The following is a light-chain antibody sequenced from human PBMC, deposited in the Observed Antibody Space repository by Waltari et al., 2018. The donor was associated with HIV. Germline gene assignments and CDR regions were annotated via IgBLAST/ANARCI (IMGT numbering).Light chain of an antibody. Sequence: QSALTQPASVSGSPGQSITISCTGTSSDVGTYSLVSWYQHHPGKAPKLMIYEGNKRPSGFSNRVSGSKSGNTASLTISGLQAEDEADYYCSSYTSFSTVLFGGGTKLTVL. CDR1: SSDVGTYSL. CDR2: EGN. V-gene: IGLV2-23*01. CDR3: SSYTSFSTVL. J-gene: IGLJ2*01.